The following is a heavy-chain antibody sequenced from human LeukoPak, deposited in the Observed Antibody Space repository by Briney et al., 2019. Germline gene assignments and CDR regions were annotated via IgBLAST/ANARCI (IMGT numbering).Heavy chain of an antibody. Sequence: PGGSLRLSCAASGFTFSSYEMNWVRQAPGKGLEWVSYISSSGSTIYYADSVKGRFTISRDNAKNSLYLQMNSLRAEDTAVYYCAREQYTRSTYCFDYWGQGTLVTVSS. CDR1: GFTFSSYE. D-gene: IGHD1-1*01. CDR3: AREQYTRSTYCFDY. V-gene: IGHV3-48*03. CDR2: ISSSGSTI. J-gene: IGHJ4*02.